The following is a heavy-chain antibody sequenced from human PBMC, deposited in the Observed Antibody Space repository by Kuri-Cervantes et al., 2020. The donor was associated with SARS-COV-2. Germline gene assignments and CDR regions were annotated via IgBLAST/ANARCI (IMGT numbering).Heavy chain of an antibody. V-gene: IGHV3-30-3*01. CDR1: GFTFSSYA. CDR2: ISYDGSNK. J-gene: IGHJ5*02. Sequence: GGSLRLSCAASGFTFSSYAMHWVRQAPGKGLERVAVISYDGSNKYYADSVKGRFTISRDNSKNTLYLQMNSLRAEDTAVYYCARDSNIVPADNWFDPWGQGTRVTVSS. D-gene: IGHD2-2*01. CDR3: ARDSNIVPADNWFDP.